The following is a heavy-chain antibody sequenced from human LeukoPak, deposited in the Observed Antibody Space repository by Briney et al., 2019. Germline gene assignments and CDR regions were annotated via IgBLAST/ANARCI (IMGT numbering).Heavy chain of an antibody. J-gene: IGHJ3*02. D-gene: IGHD2-2*01. V-gene: IGHV4-59*01. CDR3: VRILPAAMGRDALDI. Sequence: SETLSLTCTVSGGSTSSFYWSWIRQPPGKGLEWIGNIYYSRSTTYNPSLKSRLSISVDTSKHQFSLTLSSVTGTDTDVYYCVRILPAAMGRDALDIWGEGRIVTASS. CDR1: GGSTSSFY. CDR2: IYYSRST.